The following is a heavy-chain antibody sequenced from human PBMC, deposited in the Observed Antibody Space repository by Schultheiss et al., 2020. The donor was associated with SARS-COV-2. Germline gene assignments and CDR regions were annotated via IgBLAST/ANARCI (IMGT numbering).Heavy chain of an antibody. CDR3: VGGSLITMRWFDP. Sequence: SETLSLTCTVSGGSISSGGYYWSWIRQHPGKGLEWIGYIYYSGSTYYNPSLKSRVTISVDTSKNQFSLKLSSVTAADTAVYYCVGGSLITMRWFDPWGQGTLVTVSS. J-gene: IGHJ5*02. V-gene: IGHV4-31*03. CDR1: GGSISSGGYY. CDR2: IYYSGST. D-gene: IGHD3-22*01.